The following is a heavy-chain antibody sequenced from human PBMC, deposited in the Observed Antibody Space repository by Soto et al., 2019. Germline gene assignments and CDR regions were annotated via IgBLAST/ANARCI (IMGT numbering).Heavy chain of an antibody. Sequence: ASVKVSCKASGYTFTSYGIGWVRQAPGQGLEWMGWISAYNGNTNYAQKLQGRVTMTTDTSTSTAYMELRSLRSDDTAVYYCARGGSTVAYYYYYYMDVWGKGTTVTVSS. CDR3: ARGGSTVAYYYYYYMDV. CDR2: ISAYNGNT. V-gene: IGHV1-18*01. CDR1: GYTFTSYG. D-gene: IGHD2-2*01. J-gene: IGHJ6*03.